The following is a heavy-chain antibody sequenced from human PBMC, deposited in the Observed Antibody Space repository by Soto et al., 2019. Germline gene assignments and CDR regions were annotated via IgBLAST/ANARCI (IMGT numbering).Heavy chain of an antibody. CDR3: ARVEVSIAAAVPYYYYYYYMDV. J-gene: IGHJ6*03. V-gene: IGHV1-18*01. D-gene: IGHD6-13*01. CDR2: SSAYNGNT. Sequence: QVQLVQSGAEVKKPGASVKVSCKASGYTFTSYGISWVRQAPGQGLEWMGWSSAYNGNTNYAQKLQGRVTMTTDTSRSTAYMELRSLRSDDTAVYYCARVEVSIAAAVPYYYYYYYMDVWGKGTTVTVSS. CDR1: GYTFTSYG.